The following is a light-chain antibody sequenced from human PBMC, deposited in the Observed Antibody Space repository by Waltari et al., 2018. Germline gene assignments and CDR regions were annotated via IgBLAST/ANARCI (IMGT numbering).Light chain of an antibody. J-gene: IGKJ2*01. CDR3: QEYYGTPPDT. CDR1: QSVLYSPNHKNY. V-gene: IGKV4-1*01. CDR2: WAS. Sequence: DIVMTQSPDSLAVSLGERATINCKSSQSVLYSPNHKNYLAWYQQKPGQPPKLLIYWASTRESGVPDRFSGSGSGTDFTLTISSLQAEDVAVYYCQEYYGTPPDTFGQGTKLEIK.